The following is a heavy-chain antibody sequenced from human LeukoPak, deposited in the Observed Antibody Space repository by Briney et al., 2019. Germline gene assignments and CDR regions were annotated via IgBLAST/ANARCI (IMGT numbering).Heavy chain of an antibody. CDR2: IGPSGDKT. V-gene: IGHV3-21*01. CDR3: ARDHRGIYSPFDY. Sequence: GGSLRLSCAASGYTFNIHGMNWVRQAPGKGPEWVSGIGPSGDKTYYADSVKGRFTISRDNAKNSLYLQMNSLRAEDTAVYYCARDHRGIYSPFDYWGQGTLVIVSS. J-gene: IGHJ4*02. D-gene: IGHD2-21*01. CDR1: GYTFNIHG.